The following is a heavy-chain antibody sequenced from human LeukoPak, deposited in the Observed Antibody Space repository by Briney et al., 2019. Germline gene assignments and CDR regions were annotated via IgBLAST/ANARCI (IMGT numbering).Heavy chain of an antibody. Sequence: PSETLSLTCAVYGGSFSDYYWSWIRQPPGKGLEWIGYIYYSGSTNYNPSLKSRVTISVDTSMNQFSLKLSSVTAADTAVYYCARVGAMVRGVLGVGYFDYWGQGTLVTVSS. CDR1: GGSFSDYY. V-gene: IGHV4-59*01. CDR3: ARVGAMVRGVLGVGYFDY. CDR2: IYYSGST. D-gene: IGHD3-10*01. J-gene: IGHJ4*02.